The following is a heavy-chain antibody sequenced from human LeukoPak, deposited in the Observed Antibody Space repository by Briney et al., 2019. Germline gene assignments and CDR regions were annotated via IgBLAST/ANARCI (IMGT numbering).Heavy chain of an antibody. V-gene: IGHV5-51*01. CDR3: ARRATDDYYYYMDV. D-gene: IGHD5-24*01. Sequence: GESLKISCKGSGYTFTDFWIGWVRQMPGKGLECMGIIYPGDSDTRYSPSFQGQVTIAADKSISTAYLQWSSLKASDTAMYYCARRATDDYYYYMDVWGKGTTVTVSS. CDR2: IYPGDSDT. CDR1: GYTFTDFW. J-gene: IGHJ6*03.